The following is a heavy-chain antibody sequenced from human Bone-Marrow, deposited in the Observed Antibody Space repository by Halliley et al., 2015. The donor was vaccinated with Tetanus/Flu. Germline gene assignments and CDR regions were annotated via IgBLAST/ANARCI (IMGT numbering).Heavy chain of an antibody. CDR3: AKSLYPFVSGVPPAAL. V-gene: IGHV3-30*18. D-gene: IGHD7-27*01. J-gene: IGHJ4*02. Sequence: ISYSGNNENYADSVKGRFPISRDNSKDSLYLQMNSLRIEDTALYYCAKSLYPFVSGVPPAALWGQGTLVGVSS. CDR2: ISYSGNNE.